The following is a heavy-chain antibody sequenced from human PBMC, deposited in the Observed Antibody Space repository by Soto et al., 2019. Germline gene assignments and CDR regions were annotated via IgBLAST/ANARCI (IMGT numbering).Heavy chain of an antibody. Sequence: PSETLSLTCALYNASFSVYYWTWIRQPPGKGLEWIGEINHSGSSNSNPSLKSRVTISVDTSKNQFSLKLNSVTAADTAVYYCARDSTRRGACDVWGQGTMVTVS. J-gene: IGHJ3*01. CDR2: INHSGSS. V-gene: IGHV4-34*01. CDR3: ARDSTRRGACDV. D-gene: IGHD2-2*01. CDR1: NASFSVYY.